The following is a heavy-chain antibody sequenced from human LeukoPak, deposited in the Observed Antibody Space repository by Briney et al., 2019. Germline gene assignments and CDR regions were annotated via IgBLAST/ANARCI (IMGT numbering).Heavy chain of an antibody. CDR2: ISSNGGST. CDR1: GFTFSSYA. Sequence: GGSLRLSCSASGFTFSSYAMHWVRQAPGKGLEYVSAISSNGGSTYYADSVKGRFTISRDNSKNTLYLQMSSLRAEDTAVYYCVRGVEGARVFGRYYWGQGTLVTVSS. CDR3: VRGVEGARVFGRYY. J-gene: IGHJ4*02. D-gene: IGHD3-3*01. V-gene: IGHV3-64D*06.